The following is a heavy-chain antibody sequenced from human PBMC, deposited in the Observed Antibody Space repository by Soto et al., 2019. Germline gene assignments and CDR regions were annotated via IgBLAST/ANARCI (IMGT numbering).Heavy chain of an antibody. V-gene: IGHV3-11*05. Sequence: QVQLVESGGGLVKPGGSLRLSCAVSGFTFSDYYMTWIRQAPGKGLEWVSYISSSTSHTNYADSVKGRFTISRDDAKISLFLQMNSLRAEDTAVYYCARGRGAAADYVDFWGEGTLVSVSS. J-gene: IGHJ4*02. CDR2: ISSSTSHT. CDR3: ARGRGAAADYVDF. D-gene: IGHD6-13*01. CDR1: GFTFSDYY.